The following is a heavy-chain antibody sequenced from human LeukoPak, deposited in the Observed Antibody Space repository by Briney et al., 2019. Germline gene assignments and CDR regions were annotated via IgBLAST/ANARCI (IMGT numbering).Heavy chain of an antibody. CDR1: GFTFSSYG. CDR2: ISYDGSNK. V-gene: IGHV3-30*18. CDR3: AKDDAVGFDY. D-gene: IGHD6-19*01. J-gene: IGHJ4*02. Sequence: PGGSLRLSCAAPGFTFSSYGMHWVRQAPGKGLEWVAVISYDGSNKYYADSVKGRFTISRDNSKNTLYLQMNSLRAEDTAEYYCAKDDAVGFDYWGQGTLVTVSS.